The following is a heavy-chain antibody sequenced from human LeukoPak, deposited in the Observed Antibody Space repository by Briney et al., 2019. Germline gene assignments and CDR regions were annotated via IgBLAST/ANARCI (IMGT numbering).Heavy chain of an antibody. CDR1: GFTFSTYD. V-gene: IGHV3-30*04. CDR2: VSKDGNTK. CDR3: ARGIQPPKYYGSGSDTFDI. D-gene: IGHD3-10*01. Sequence: GGSLRLSCVASGFTFSTYDIHWVRQAPGKGLEWVAVVSKDGNTKYYADSVKGRFTISRDNSKNTVYLQMNSLRAEDTSVYYCARGIQPPKYYGSGSDTFDIWGQGTMVTVSS. J-gene: IGHJ3*02.